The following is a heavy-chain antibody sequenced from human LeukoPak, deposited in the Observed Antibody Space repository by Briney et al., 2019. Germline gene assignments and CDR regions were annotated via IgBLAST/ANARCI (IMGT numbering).Heavy chain of an antibody. CDR2: IYPGDSDT. J-gene: IGHJ6*02. V-gene: IGHV5-51*01. D-gene: IGHD6-19*01. CDR1: GYSFTSYW. CDR3: ARHRKQWLGAYYYYGMDV. Sequence: GESLKISCKGSGYSFTSYWIGWVRQMPGKGLEWMGIIYPGDSDTRYSPSFQGQVTISADKSISAAYLQWSGLKASDTAMYYCARHRKQWLGAYYYYGMDVWGQGTTVTVSS.